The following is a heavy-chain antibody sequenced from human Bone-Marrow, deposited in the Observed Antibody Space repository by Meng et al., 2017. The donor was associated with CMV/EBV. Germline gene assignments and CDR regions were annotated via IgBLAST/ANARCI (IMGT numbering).Heavy chain of an antibody. CDR1: GFSFTSYW. CDR2: IDPSDSYT. V-gene: IGHV5-10-1*01. CDR3: ARLRSTAWYYDY. Sequence: SCKGSGFSFTSYWISWVRQMPGKGLEWMGRIDPSDSYTSYSPSFQGHVTISADKSINTAYLRWSSLKASDTAVYYCARLRSTAWYYDYWGQGTLVTVSS. D-gene: IGHD1-26*01. J-gene: IGHJ4*02.